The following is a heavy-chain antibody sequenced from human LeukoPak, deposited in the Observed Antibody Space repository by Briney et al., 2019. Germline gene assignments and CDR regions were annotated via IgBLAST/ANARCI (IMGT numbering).Heavy chain of an antibody. CDR3: ARDYYYGMDV. J-gene: IGHJ6*02. V-gene: IGHV4-31*03. CDR1: GGSISSGGYY. Sequence: SETLCLTCTVSGGSISSGGYYWSWIRQHPGKGLEWIGYIYYSGSTYYNPSLKSRVTISVDTSKNQFSLKLSSVTAADTAVYYCARDYYYGMDVWGQGTTVTVSS. CDR2: IYYSGST.